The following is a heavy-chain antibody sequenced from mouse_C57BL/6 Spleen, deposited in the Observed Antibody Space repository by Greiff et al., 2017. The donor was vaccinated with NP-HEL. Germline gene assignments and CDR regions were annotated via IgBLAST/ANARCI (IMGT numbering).Heavy chain of an antibody. CDR3: ARSYDYDGTPWFAY. J-gene: IGHJ3*01. CDR2: INPNNGGT. Sequence: EVQLQQSGPELVKPGASVKISCKASGYTFTDYYMNWVKQSHGKSLEWIGDINPNNGGTSYNQKFKGKATLTVDKSSSTAYMELRSLTSEDSAVYYCARSYDYDGTPWFAYWGQGTLVTVSA. V-gene: IGHV1-26*01. D-gene: IGHD2-4*01. CDR1: GYTFTDYY.